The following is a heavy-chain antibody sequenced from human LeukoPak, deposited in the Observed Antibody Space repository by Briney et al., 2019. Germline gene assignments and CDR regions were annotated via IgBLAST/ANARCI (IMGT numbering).Heavy chain of an antibody. V-gene: IGHV3-7*01. CDR2: IKQDGSEK. CDR1: GFTFSSYW. CDR3: AREMATLYGDYFDY. Sequence: GGSLRLSCAASGFTFSSYWMSWVHQAPGKGLEWVANIKQDGSEKYYVDSVKGRFTISRDNAKNSLYLQMNSLRAEDTAVYYCAREMATLYGDYFDYWGQGTLVTVSS. J-gene: IGHJ4*02. D-gene: IGHD5-24*01.